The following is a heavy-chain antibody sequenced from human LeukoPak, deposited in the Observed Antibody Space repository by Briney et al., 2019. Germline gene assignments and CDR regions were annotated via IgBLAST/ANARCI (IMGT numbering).Heavy chain of an antibody. D-gene: IGHD3-22*01. J-gene: IGHJ4*02. Sequence: SETLSRTCSVSGVYISTFYCSWSRKPPGKGLEQIGYIYNSGSTNYNPSLEGRVTMSIDTSKNQFSLKLSSVTAADTAVYYCARGDSSGYYPFDYWGQGTLVTVSS. CDR2: IYNSGST. V-gene: IGHV4-59*08. CDR1: GVYISTFY. CDR3: ARGDSSGYYPFDY.